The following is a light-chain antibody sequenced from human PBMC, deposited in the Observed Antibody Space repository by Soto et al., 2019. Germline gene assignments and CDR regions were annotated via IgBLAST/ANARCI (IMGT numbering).Light chain of an antibody. CDR1: QSVNRY. Sequence: DIQMTQSPPSLSASVGDRVTITCRASQSVNRYLNWYQQKPGKAPKLLIYAASSLQSWVPSRFSGSGSGTDFPLTISSLQPEDFSTYHFQQSYRVPLTFAGGTKVEIK. CDR2: AAS. V-gene: IGKV1-39*01. CDR3: QQSYRVPLT. J-gene: IGKJ4*01.